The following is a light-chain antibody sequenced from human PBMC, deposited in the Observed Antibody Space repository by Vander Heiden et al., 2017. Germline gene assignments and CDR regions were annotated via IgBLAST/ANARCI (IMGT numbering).Light chain of an antibody. CDR2: GAS. V-gene: IGKV3-20*01. J-gene: IGKJ1*01. Sequence: EIVLTQSPGTLSLSPGERATLSCRASQSVSSSYLAWYQQKPGQAPRLLIYGASSRATGIPDRFSGSGSGTDFTLTISRLEPEDFAVYYCQQCCSSPSWTFGPETKVEIK. CDR3: QQCCSSPSWT. CDR1: QSVSSSY.